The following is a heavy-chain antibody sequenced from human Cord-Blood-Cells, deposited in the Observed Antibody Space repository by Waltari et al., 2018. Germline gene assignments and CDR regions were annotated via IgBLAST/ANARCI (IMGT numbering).Heavy chain of an antibody. Sequence: QVQLVQSGAEVKKPGSSVKVSCKASGCTFSSYAISWVRQAPGQGLEWMGGIIPIFGTANYAQKFQGRVTITADESTSTAYMELSSLRSEDTAVYYCALGYCSSTSCYRDYYYYYMDVWGKGTTVTVSS. CDR2: IIPIFGTA. V-gene: IGHV1-69*01. CDR1: GCTFSSYA. J-gene: IGHJ6*03. CDR3: ALGYCSSTSCYRDYYYYYMDV. D-gene: IGHD2-2*02.